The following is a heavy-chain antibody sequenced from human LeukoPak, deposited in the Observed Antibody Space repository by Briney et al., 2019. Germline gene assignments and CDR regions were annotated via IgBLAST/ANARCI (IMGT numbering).Heavy chain of an antibody. Sequence: GGSLRLSCAASGFTFSSYWMSWVRQAPGKGLEWVANIKQDGSEKYYVDSVKGRFTISRDNAKNSLYLQMNSLRAEDTAVYYCARGWGTWFGELLYVFDIWGQGTMVTVSS. V-gene: IGHV3-7*01. CDR1: GFTFSSYW. CDR3: ARGWGTWFGELLYVFDI. D-gene: IGHD3-10*01. CDR2: IKQDGSEK. J-gene: IGHJ3*02.